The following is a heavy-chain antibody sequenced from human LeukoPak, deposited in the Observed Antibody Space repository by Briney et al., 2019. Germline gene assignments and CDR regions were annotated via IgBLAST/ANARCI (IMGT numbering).Heavy chain of an antibody. CDR2: ISAYNGNT. CDR3: ARDPAVAGYANHDY. Sequence: GASVKVSCKASGYTFTSYGISWVRQAPGQGLEWMGWISAYNGNTNYAQKFQGRVTMTRDTSISTAYMELSRLRSDDTAVYYCARDPAVAGYANHDYWGQGTLVTVSS. J-gene: IGHJ4*02. CDR1: GYTFTSYG. V-gene: IGHV1-18*01. D-gene: IGHD6-19*01.